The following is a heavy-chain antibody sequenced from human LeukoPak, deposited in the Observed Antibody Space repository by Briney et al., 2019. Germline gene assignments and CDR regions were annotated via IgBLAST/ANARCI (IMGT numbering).Heavy chain of an antibody. CDR2: ISLTGLT. Sequence: PSETLSLTCGVSGGSISNTNWWSWGRPPPGRGLEWIGEISLTGLTHYNPSLESRVTVSLDKSKNQLYLNLTSVTAADTAVYYCSRENGAFSPFGYWGQGTLVTVLS. CDR1: GGSISNTNW. J-gene: IGHJ4*02. CDR3: SRENGAFSPFGY. V-gene: IGHV4-4*02. D-gene: IGHD2-8*01.